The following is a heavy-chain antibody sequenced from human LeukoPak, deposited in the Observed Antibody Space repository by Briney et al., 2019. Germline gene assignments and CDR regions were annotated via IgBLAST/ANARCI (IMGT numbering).Heavy chain of an antibody. CDR2: INPNSGGT. J-gene: IGHJ4*02. Sequence: ASVKVSCKASGYTFPGYYMHWVRQAPGQGLEWMGWINPNSGGTNYAQKFQGRVTMTKDTSISTAYMELSRPRSDDTAVYYCAREHSSSSGKVFDYWGQGTLVTVSS. V-gene: IGHV1-2*02. D-gene: IGHD6-6*01. CDR1: GYTFPGYY. CDR3: AREHSSSSGKVFDY.